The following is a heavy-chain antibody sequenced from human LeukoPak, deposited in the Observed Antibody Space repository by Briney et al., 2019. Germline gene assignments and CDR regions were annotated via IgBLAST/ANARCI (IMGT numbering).Heavy chain of an antibody. D-gene: IGHD3-22*01. CDR1: GGSISSSNW. V-gene: IGHV4-4*02. CDR3: ARDRYYYDSSGYLPFDY. Sequence: SETLSLTCAVSGGSISSSNWWSWVRQPPGKGLEWIGEIYHSGSTNYNPSPKSRVTISVDKSKNQFSLKLSSVTAADTAVYYCARDRYYYDSSGYLPFDYWGQGTLVTVSS. CDR2: IYHSGST. J-gene: IGHJ4*02.